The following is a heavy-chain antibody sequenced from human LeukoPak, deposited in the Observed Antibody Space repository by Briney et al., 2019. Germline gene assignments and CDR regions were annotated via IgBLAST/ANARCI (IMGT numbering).Heavy chain of an antibody. CDR3: AKEYSYGYFDV. CDR2: ISYDGSNK. V-gene: IGHV3-30*18. J-gene: IGHJ4*02. Sequence: SCKASGYTFTGYYMHWVRQAPGKGLEWVAVISYDGSNKYYADSVKGRFTISRDNSKNTLYLQMNSLRAEDTAVYYCAKEYSYGYFDVWGQGTLVTVSS. D-gene: IGHD5-18*01. CDR1: GYTFTGYY.